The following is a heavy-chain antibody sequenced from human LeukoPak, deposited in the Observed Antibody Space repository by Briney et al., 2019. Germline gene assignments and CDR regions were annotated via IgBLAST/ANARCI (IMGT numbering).Heavy chain of an antibody. CDR3: ARFRDCSFTRCYEYYFDH. V-gene: IGHV5-51*01. CDR1: GYSFTNYW. J-gene: IGHJ4*01. D-gene: IGHD2-15*01. CDR2: VYPADSNT. Sequence: GESLKISCKGSGYSFTNYWICWVRQMPGKGLEWMGIVYPADSNTRYSPSFQGQVNISADKSISTAYLQWSSLKASDTAMSYCARFRDCSFTRCYEYYFDHWGHGTLVTVSS.